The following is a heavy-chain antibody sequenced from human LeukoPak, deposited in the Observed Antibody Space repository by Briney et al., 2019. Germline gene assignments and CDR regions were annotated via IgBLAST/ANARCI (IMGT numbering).Heavy chain of an antibody. CDR3: AKRLKRNYYYHYAMDV. CDR2: IDDSGVIR. Sequence: GRSLRLSCAASGFTFKTHAMSWVRQAPGKGLEWVSRIDDSGVIRSYADSVKGRFTISRDNSKMTLTLQMNSLRAEDTAVHYCAKRLKRNYYYHYAMDVWGQGTTVTVSS. CDR1: GFTFKTHA. D-gene: IGHD3-22*01. J-gene: IGHJ6*02. V-gene: IGHV3-23*01.